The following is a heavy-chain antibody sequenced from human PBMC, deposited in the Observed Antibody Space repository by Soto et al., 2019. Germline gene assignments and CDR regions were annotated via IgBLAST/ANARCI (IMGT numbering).Heavy chain of an antibody. CDR3: AGLYPYESSGYHLNY. D-gene: IGHD3-22*01. V-gene: IGHV4-59*05. CDR2: IYYLGNT. Sequence: GSLRLSCAASGFTVSSNYMSWVRQAPGKGLEWVGSIYYLGNTYYNSSLGSRVIISVDKSKNQFSLKLTSVTAADTAVYYCAGLYPYESSGYHLNYWGQGTLVTVSS. CDR1: GFTVSSNY. J-gene: IGHJ4*02.